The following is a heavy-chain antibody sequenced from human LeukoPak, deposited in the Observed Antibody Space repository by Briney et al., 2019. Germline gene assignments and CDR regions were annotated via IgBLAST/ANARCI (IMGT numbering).Heavy chain of an antibody. D-gene: IGHD2-21*02. CDR3: ARLSCDGGDCSDFDY. CDR1: GGSISSSSYY. CDR2: IYYSGST. Sequence: PSETLSLTCTVSGGSISSSSYYWGWIRQPPGKGLEWIGSIYYSGSTYYNPSLKSRVTISVDTSKNQFSLKLSSVTAADTAVYYCARLSCDGGDCSDFDYWGQGTLVTVSS. V-gene: IGHV4-39*01. J-gene: IGHJ4*02.